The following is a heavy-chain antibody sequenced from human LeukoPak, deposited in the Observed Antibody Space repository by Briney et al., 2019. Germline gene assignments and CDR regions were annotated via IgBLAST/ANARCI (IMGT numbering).Heavy chain of an antibody. V-gene: IGHV1-69*13. J-gene: IGHJ4*02. D-gene: IGHD3-10*01. CDR1: GGTFSSYA. CDR2: IIPIFGTA. CDR3: ASGYGSGSPQYYFDY. Sequence: SVKVSCKASGGTFSSYAISWVRQAPGQGLEWMGGIIPIFGTANYAQKFQGRVTITAGESTSTAYMELSSLRSEDTAVCYCASGYGSGSPQYYFDYWGQGTLVTVSS.